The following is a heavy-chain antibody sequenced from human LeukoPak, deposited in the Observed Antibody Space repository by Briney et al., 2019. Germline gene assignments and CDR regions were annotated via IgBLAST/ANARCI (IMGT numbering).Heavy chain of an antibody. CDR1: GGSSSSRNW. J-gene: IGHJ4*02. D-gene: IGHD4-23*01. CDR3: ARQKLVTPSFDY. V-gene: IGHV4-4*02. Sequence: SETLSLTCAVSGGSSSSRNWWGWVRQPPGKGLEWIGEIYHSGSTNYNPSLKSRVTISVDKSKNQFSLKVSSVTAADTAVYYCARQKLVTPSFDYWGQGTLVTVSS. CDR2: IYHSGST.